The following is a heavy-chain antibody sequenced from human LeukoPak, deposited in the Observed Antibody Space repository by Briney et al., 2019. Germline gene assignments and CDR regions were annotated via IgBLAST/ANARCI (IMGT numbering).Heavy chain of an antibody. D-gene: IGHD6-19*01. CDR2: IYSGDST. V-gene: IGHV3-66*01. CDR3: ARVSPSIAVAGTANS. J-gene: IGHJ5*02. Sequence: GGSLRLSCAASGFTFSSNYMRWVRQAPGKGLEWVSDIYSGDSTYYADSVKGRFTISRDNSQNTLYLQMNSLRAEDTAVYYCARVSPSIAVAGTANSWGQGTLVTVSS. CDR1: GFTFSSNY.